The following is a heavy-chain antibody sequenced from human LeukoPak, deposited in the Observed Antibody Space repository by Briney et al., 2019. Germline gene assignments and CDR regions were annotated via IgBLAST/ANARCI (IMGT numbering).Heavy chain of an antibody. J-gene: IGHJ3*01. D-gene: IGHD5-18*01. V-gene: IGHV4-59*08. CDR1: GGSFSGYY. CDR2: IYYSGST. Sequence: TSETLSLTCAVYGGSFSGYYWSWIRQPPGKGLEWIGYIYYSGSTNYNPSLKSRVTISVDTSKNQFSLNLRSVTAADTAVYYCARPGVGSGRYGAFDVWGQGTKVTVSS. CDR3: ARPGVGSGRYGAFDV.